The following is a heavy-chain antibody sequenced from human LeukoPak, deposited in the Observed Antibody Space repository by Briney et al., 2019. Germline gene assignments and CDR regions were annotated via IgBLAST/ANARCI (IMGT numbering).Heavy chain of an antibody. D-gene: IGHD2-21*02. V-gene: IGHV5-51*04. CDR1: GYSFTSYW. CDR3: ARLPPFAPYCGGDCYSPGFDY. CDR2: IYPGDSDT. J-gene: IGHJ4*02. Sequence: GESLKISCKGSGYSFTSYWIGWVRQMPGKGLEWMGIIYPGDSDTRYSPSFQGQVTISADKPISTAYLQWSSLKASDTAMYYCARLPPFAPYCGGDCYSPGFDYWGQGTLVTVSS.